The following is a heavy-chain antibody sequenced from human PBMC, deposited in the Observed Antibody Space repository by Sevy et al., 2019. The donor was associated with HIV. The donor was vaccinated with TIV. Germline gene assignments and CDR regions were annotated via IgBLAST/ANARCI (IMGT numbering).Heavy chain of an antibody. CDR2: FYYSRTT. Sequence: SETLSLTCTVSGGSMSGYYLTWIRQPPGKGLEWIGYFYYSRTTNYNPSLKSRVTISVDRSKNQFSLKLNSVTAADTAVYYCATCGPDYYYGMDVWGQGTTVTVSS. J-gene: IGHJ6*02. CDR3: ATCGPDYYYGMDV. D-gene: IGHD2-21*01. CDR1: GGSMSGYY. V-gene: IGHV4-59*01.